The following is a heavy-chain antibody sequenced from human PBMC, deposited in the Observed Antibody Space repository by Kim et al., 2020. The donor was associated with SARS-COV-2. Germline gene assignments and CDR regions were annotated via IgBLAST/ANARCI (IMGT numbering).Heavy chain of an antibody. V-gene: IGHV3-23*01. J-gene: IGHJ4*02. D-gene: IGHD5-18*01. CDR3: AKGRGYSYGFSFLVFDY. Sequence: VKGRFTIPRATSKNRMSLQMNSLSAEDTAVYYCAKGRGYSYGFSFLVFDYWGQGTLVTVSS.